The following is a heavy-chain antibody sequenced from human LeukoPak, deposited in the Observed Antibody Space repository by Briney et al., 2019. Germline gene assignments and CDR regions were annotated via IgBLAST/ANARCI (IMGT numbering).Heavy chain of an antibody. CDR1: GFTFRSYA. V-gene: IGHV3-48*02. CDR2: ITYNSGTI. J-gene: IGHJ4*02. D-gene: IGHD6-19*01. CDR3: AKPRSGWTSFDD. Sequence: GGSLRLSCAASGFTFRSYAMQWVRQAPGKGLEWVSYITYNSGTIFYADSVKGRFTISRDNAKDSLYLQMSSLRDEDTAVYYCAKPRSGWTSFDDWGQGTLVTVSS.